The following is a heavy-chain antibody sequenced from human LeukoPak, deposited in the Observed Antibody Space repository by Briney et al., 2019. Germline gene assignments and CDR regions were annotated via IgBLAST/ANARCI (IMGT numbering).Heavy chain of an antibody. CDR3: ATRTTYYYDSSGWIDY. Sequence: GGSLRLSCAASGFTFSSYAMSWVRQAPGKGLEWVSSISGSGDTTYYADSVKGRFTISRDNSKNTLYLQMNSLRVEDTAVYYCATRTTYYYDSSGWIDYWGQGTLVTVSS. J-gene: IGHJ4*02. CDR1: GFTFSSYA. V-gene: IGHV3-23*01. D-gene: IGHD3-22*01. CDR2: ISGSGDTT.